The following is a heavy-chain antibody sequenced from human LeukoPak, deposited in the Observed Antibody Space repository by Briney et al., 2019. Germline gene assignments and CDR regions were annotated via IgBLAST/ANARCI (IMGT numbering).Heavy chain of an antibody. D-gene: IGHD6-13*01. CDR2: IYHSGST. V-gene: IGHV4-38-2*01. Sequence: SETLSLTCAVSGYSISNNNYWGWIRQPPGKALEWIGNIYHSGSTYYNPSLRSRVTISLDTSKSQFSLKLSSVTAADTAVYYCARGYSSPSNYGMDVWGKGTTVTVSS. CDR3: ARGYSSPSNYGMDV. J-gene: IGHJ6*04. CDR1: GYSISNNNY.